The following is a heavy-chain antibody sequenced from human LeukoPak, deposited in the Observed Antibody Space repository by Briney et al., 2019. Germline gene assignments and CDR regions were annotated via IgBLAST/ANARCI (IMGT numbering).Heavy chain of an antibody. J-gene: IGHJ4*02. V-gene: IGHV4-59*01. Sequence: PSETLSLTCTVSGGSISSYYWSWIRQPPGKGLEWIGYIYYSGSTNYNPSLKSRVTISVDTSKNQFSLKLSSVTAADTAVYYCARVRNYYDSSGYYPNRRLPGYFDYWGQGTLVTVSS. CDR3: ARVRNYYDSSGYYPNRRLPGYFDY. CDR2: IYYSGST. CDR1: GGSISSYY. D-gene: IGHD3-22*01.